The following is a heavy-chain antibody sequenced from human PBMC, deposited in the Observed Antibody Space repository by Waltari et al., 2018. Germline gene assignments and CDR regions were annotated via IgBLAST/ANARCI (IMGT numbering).Heavy chain of an antibody. CDR2: INHSGST. CDR1: GGSFSGYS. D-gene: IGHD6-19*01. Sequence: QVQLQQWGAGLLKPSETLSLTCAVYGGSFSGYSWSGIRQPPGKGLEWIGEINHSGSTNYNPSLKSRVTISVDTSKNQFSLKLSSVTAADTAVYYCARERWLVPTPDYWGQGTLVTVSS. V-gene: IGHV4-34*01. CDR3: ARERWLVPTPDY. J-gene: IGHJ4*02.